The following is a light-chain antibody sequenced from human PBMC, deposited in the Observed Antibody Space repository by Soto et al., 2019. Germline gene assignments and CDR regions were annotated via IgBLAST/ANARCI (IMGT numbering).Light chain of an antibody. CDR2: EVS. Sequence: QSALTQPASVSGSPGQSITISCTGTSSDVGGYNYVSWYQQHPGKAPKLMIYEVSNRPSGVSNRFSGSKSGNTASLTISGLQAEDEADYYCSSYTRSSTHWVFSGGTKVTVL. CDR1: SSDVGGYNY. CDR3: SSYTRSSTHWV. J-gene: IGLJ3*02. V-gene: IGLV2-14*01.